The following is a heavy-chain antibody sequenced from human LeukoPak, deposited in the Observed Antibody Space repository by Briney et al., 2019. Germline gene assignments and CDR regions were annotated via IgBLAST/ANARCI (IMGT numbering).Heavy chain of an antibody. D-gene: IGHD1-1*01. V-gene: IGHV6-1*01. CDR1: GDTVSSNSAA. CDR3: ARTRGYLDN. Sequence: SQTLSLTCAISGDTVSSNSAAWNWIRHSPSRGLEWLGRTYCRSKLYTESGLSVRSRVTTNPNTSKNQFSLQLNSVTPEDTAVYYCARTRGYLDNWGRGTLVTVSS. J-gene: IGHJ4*01. CDR2: TYCRSKLYT.